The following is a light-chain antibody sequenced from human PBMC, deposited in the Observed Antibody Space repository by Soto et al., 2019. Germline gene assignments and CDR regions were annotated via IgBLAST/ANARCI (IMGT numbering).Light chain of an antibody. CDR3: AAWDGSLNNVL. J-gene: IGLJ2*01. CDR1: GSSIGTNT. V-gene: IGLV1-44*01. CDR2: GNN. Sequence: QSVLTHPPSASGTPGQRFTISCSGIGSSIGTNTVNWYRQLPGTAPKLLIYGNNQRPSGVPDRFSGSKSGTSASLAISGLQSEDEAEYYCAAWDGSLNNVLFGGGTKVTVL.